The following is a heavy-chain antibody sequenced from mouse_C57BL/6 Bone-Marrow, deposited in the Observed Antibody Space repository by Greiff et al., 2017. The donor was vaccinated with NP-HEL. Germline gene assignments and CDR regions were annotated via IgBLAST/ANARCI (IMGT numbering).Heavy chain of an antibody. Sequence: EVMLVESGGGLVKPGGSLKLSCAASGFTFSSYAMSWVRQTPEKRLEWVATISDGGSYTYYPDNVKGRFTISRDNAKNNLYLQMSHLKSEDTAMYYCARDWDDPWYFDVWGTGTTVTVSS. V-gene: IGHV5-4*01. CDR3: ARDWDDPWYFDV. CDR2: ISDGGSYT. J-gene: IGHJ1*03. D-gene: IGHD4-1*01. CDR1: GFTFSSYA.